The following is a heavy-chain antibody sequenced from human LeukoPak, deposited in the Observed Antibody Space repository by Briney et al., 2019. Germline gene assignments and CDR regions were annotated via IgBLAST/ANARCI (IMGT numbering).Heavy chain of an antibody. CDR1: GGSISSYY. Sequence: LETLSLTCTVSGGSISSYYWSWIRQPAGKGLEWIGRIYTSGITNYNPSLKSRVTMSVDTSKNQFSLKLSSVTAADTAVYYCARDGTMVRGVMDWGQGTMVTVSS. D-gene: IGHD3-10*01. CDR3: ARDGTMVRGVMD. V-gene: IGHV4-4*07. CDR2: IYTSGIT. J-gene: IGHJ4*02.